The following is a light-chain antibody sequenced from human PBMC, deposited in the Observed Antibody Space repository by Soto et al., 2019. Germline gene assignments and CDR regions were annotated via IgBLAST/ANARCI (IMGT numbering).Light chain of an antibody. Sequence: EIVLAQSPGTLSLSPGERVTLSCRASQSISSNYLAWYQQKPGQAPRLLIYGASSRATGIPDRFSGSGSGTDFTLTISRLEPEDFAMYYCQQYGSSRWTFAQGTKVDIK. J-gene: IGKJ1*01. V-gene: IGKV3-20*01. CDR3: QQYGSSRWT. CDR1: QSISSNY. CDR2: GAS.